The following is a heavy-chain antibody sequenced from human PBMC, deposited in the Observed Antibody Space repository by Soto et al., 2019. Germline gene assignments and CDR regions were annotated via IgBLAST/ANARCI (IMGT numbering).Heavy chain of an antibody. D-gene: IGHD6-13*01. V-gene: IGHV4-30-4*01. Sequence: LSLTCTVSGGSISSGDYSWSWIRQPPGKGLEWIAYVFHSGSTYYNRSLKSRVTISLDTSKNQFSLKLRSVTAADTPVYFCGRLESSWYVAYWGQGTLVTVS. J-gene: IGHJ4*02. CDR1: GGSISSGDYS. CDR2: VFHSGST. CDR3: GRLESSWYVAY.